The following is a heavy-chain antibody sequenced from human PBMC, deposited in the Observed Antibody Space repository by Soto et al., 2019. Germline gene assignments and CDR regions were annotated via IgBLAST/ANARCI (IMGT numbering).Heavy chain of an antibody. CDR2: IWFDGSNK. CDR1: GFTFSNYG. D-gene: IGHD3-10*02. V-gene: IGHV3-33*06. J-gene: IGHJ4*02. Sequence: GGSLRLSCAAFGFTFSNYGMHWVRQAPGKGLEWVAVIWFDGSNKYYADSVKGRFTVSRDNSKNTLYLQMSSLRAEDTAVYYCAKVSSPVLCSGGLDYFDYWGQGTLVTVSS. CDR3: AKVSSPVLCSGGLDYFDY.